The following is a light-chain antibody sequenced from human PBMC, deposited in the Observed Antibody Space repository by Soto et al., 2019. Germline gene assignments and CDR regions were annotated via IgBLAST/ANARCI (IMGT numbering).Light chain of an antibody. V-gene: IGLV1-40*01. CDR2: SNY. CDR1: DSNIGAGYD. Sequence: QSVLTQPPSVSGAPGQTVTISCSGSDSNIGAGYDLHWYQQVPGTAPKLLIHSNYLRASGVPDRFSASKSVTSASLAIIGLQADDEADYYCQSYDTRLGEWVFGGGTKVTV. CDR3: QSYDTRLGEWV. J-gene: IGLJ3*02.